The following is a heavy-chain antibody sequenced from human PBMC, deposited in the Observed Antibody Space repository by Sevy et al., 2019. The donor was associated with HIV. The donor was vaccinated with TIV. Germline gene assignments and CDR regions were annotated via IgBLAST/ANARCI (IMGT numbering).Heavy chain of an antibody. CDR1: GGSISSYY. J-gene: IGHJ6*02. D-gene: IGHD2-2*01. V-gene: IGHV4-59*01. Sequence: SETLSLTCTVSGGSISSYYWSWIRQPPGKGLEWIGYIYYSGSTNYNPTLKSRVTISVDTSKNQFSLKLSSVTAADTAVYYCARLSVVPAAFFPLIDYGMDVWGQGTTVTVSS. CDR2: IYYSGST. CDR3: ARLSVVPAAFFPLIDYGMDV.